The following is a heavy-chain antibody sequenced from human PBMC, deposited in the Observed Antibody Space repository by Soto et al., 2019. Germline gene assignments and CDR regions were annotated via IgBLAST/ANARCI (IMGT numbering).Heavy chain of an antibody. CDR1: GFTFSNYG. CDR2: ISGSGAST. D-gene: IGHD3-9*01. CDR3: TKEKYDILTGYYSIFVY. V-gene: IGHV3-23*01. J-gene: IGHJ4*02. Sequence: GGSLRLSCAASGFTFSNYGMSWVRQAPGKGLEWVSAISGSGASTYYADSVKGRFTISRDNSENTLYLQMNSLRAEDTAVYYCTKEKYDILTGYYSIFVYWGQGT.